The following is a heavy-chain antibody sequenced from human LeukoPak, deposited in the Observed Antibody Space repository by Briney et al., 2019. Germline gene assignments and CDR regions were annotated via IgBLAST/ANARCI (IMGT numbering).Heavy chain of an antibody. D-gene: IGHD6-19*01. CDR2: IIPIFGTA. J-gene: IGHJ4*02. Sequence: SVKVSCKASGGTFSSYAISWVRQAPGQGLEWMGGIIPIFGTANYAQKFQGRVTITADESTSTAYMELSSLRSEDTAVYYCARAVSSGWTEYYFDYWGQGTLVTVSS. CDR3: ARAVSSGWTEYYFDY. V-gene: IGHV1-69*13. CDR1: GGTFSSYA.